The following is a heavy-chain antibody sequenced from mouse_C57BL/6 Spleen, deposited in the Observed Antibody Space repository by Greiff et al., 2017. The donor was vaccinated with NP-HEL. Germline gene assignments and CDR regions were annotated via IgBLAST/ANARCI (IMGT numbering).Heavy chain of an antibody. CDR1: GYTFTSYG. CDR3: AKGESYLDY. V-gene: IGHV1-81*01. CDR2: IYPRSGNT. J-gene: IGHJ2*01. Sequence: QVQLQQSGAELARPGASVKLSCKASGYTFTSYGISWVKQRPGQGLEWIGEIYPRSGNTYYTEKFKGQATLTADKSTSTAYMELRSLTSEDSAVDICAKGESYLDYWGKGTTLTVSS.